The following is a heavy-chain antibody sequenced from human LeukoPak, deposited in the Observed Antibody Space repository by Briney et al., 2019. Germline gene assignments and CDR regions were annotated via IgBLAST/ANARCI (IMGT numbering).Heavy chain of an antibody. CDR1: GFTLSSYE. J-gene: IGHJ4*02. D-gene: IGHD6-19*01. CDR3: ARRGFSSGWYYFDY. V-gene: IGHV3-48*03. CDR2: ISSRGSTI. Sequence: GGYLRLSCAASGFTLSSYEMNWVRQAPGKGLEWVSYISSRGSTIYYADSVKGRFTISRDNAKNSLYLQMNSLRAEDTAVYYCARRGFSSGWYYFDYWGQGTLVTVSS.